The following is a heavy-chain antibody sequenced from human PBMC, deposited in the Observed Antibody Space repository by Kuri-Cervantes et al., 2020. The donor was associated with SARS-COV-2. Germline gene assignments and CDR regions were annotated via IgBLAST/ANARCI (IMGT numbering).Heavy chain of an antibody. D-gene: IGHD2-21*01. J-gene: IGHJ4*02. V-gene: IGHV4-59*01. CDR3: GGRFGDYGQFDY. CDR2: IYFTGNT. Sequence: SETLSSTVRVSGGPISSYYWSWIRQPPGKGLEWIGNIYFTGNTNYNPALGSRVTISIDTPKTQFSLMLGSLTAADTAVYFCGGRFGDYGQFDYWGQGTLVTVSS. CDR1: GGPISSYY.